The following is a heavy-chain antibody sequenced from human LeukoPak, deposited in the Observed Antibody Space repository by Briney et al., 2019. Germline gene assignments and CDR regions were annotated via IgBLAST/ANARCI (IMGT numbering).Heavy chain of an antibody. V-gene: IGHV3-48*03. CDR1: GFNFRNYA. CDR2: ISSSGSTI. J-gene: IGHJ4*02. D-gene: IGHD1-26*01. Sequence: PGGSLRLSCVASGFNFRNYAMSWVRQAPGKGLEWVSYISSSGSTIYYADSVKGRFTISRDNAKNSLSLQMNSLRAEDTAVYYCATYSGSYGFDYWGQGTLVTVSS. CDR3: ATYSGSYGFDY.